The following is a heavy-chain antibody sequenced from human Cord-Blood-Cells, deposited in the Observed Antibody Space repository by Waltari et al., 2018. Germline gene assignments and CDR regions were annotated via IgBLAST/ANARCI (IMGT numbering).Heavy chain of an antibody. Sequence: EVQLLESGGGLVQPGGSLRLSCAASGFTFSSYAMSWVRQAPGQGLEWVSAISGSGGSTYYADSVKGRFTISRDNSKNTLYLQMNSLRAEDTAVYYCAKELRYFDWLLTYFDYWGQGTLVTVSS. D-gene: IGHD3-9*01. CDR3: AKELRYFDWLLTYFDY. CDR2: ISGSGGST. J-gene: IGHJ4*02. CDR1: GFTFSSYA. V-gene: IGHV3-23*01.